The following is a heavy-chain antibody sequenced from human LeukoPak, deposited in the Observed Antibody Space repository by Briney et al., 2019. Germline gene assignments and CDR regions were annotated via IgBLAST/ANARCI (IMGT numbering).Heavy chain of an antibody. J-gene: IGHJ1*01. CDR3: ARGLRDSSRREYFQD. V-gene: IGHV1-8*01. Sequence: ASVKVSCKASGYTFTSYDINWVRQATGQGLEWMGWMNPNSGNTGYAQKFQGRVTMTRNTSISTAYTELSSLRSEDTAVYYCARGLRDSSRREYFQDWGQGTLVTVSS. D-gene: IGHD3-22*01. CDR1: GYTFTSYD. CDR2: MNPNSGNT.